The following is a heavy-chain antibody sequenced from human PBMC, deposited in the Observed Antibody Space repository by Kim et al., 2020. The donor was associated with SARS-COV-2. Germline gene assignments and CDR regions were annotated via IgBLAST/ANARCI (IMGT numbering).Heavy chain of an antibody. CDR1: GGSFSGYY. CDR3: ARVRRWLTFDY. J-gene: IGHJ4*02. V-gene: IGHV4-34*01. Sequence: SETLSLTCAVYGGSFSGYYWSWIRQPPGKGLEWIGEINHSGSTNYNPSLKSRVTISVDTSKNQFSLKLSSVTAADTAVYYCARVRRWLTFDYWGQATLVT. D-gene: IGHD5-12*01. CDR2: INHSGST.